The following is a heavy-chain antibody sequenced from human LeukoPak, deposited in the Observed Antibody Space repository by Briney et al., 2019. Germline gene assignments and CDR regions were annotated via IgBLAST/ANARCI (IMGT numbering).Heavy chain of an antibody. CDR3: ARDRKHSSGWYAYSEFDY. CDR1: GYTFTSYG. Sequence: ASVKVSCXASGYTFTSYGISWVRQAPGQRLEWMGWISAYNGNTNYAQRLQGRVTMTTDTSTSTAYMELRSLRSDDTAVYYCARDRKHSSGWYAYSEFDYWGQGTLVTVSS. V-gene: IGHV1-18*01. D-gene: IGHD6-19*01. J-gene: IGHJ4*02. CDR2: ISAYNGNT.